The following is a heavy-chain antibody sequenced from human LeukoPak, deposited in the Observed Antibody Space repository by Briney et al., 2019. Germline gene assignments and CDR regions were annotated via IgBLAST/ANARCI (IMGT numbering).Heavy chain of an antibody. CDR1: GYVFIRHW. V-gene: IGHV5-51*01. J-gene: IGHJ6*03. Sequence: GESLKISCKASGYVFIRHWIGWVRQVPGKGLEWMGVIHPEDSYARYNPAFQGQVTLSVDESTSTAYVQLSSLKASDTAIYYCARQNHYYYYMDVWGRGTTVTVSS. CDR2: IHPEDSYA. CDR3: ARQNHYYYYMDV.